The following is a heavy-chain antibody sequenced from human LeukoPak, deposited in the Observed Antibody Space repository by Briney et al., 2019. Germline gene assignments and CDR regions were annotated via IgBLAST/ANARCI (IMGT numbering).Heavy chain of an antibody. D-gene: IGHD3-22*01. CDR2: INPNSGGT. Sequence: GASVKVSCKASGYTFIGYYMHWVRQAPGQGLEWMGWINPNSGGTNYAQNFQGRVTMTRDTSISTAYMEVSRLRSDDTAVYYCAREDSSGYDYWGQGTLVTVSS. V-gene: IGHV1-2*02. CDR3: AREDSSGYDY. CDR1: GYTFIGYY. J-gene: IGHJ4*02.